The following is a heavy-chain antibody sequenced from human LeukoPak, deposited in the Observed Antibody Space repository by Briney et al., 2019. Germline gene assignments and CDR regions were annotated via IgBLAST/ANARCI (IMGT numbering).Heavy chain of an antibody. CDR1: GLHFSSFA. CDR2: ISGNGATT. J-gene: IGHJ4*02. Sequence: GASLRLSCAASGLHFSSFAMSWVRQVPGEGRECVSGISGNGATTHHADSVKGRFTIARDNSKNPLYLQMNSLGAEDTAGYYCAKWKYGSDFGYFDYWGQGTLVTVSS. D-gene: IGHD3-10*01. CDR3: AKWKYGSDFGYFDY. V-gene: IGHV3-23*01.